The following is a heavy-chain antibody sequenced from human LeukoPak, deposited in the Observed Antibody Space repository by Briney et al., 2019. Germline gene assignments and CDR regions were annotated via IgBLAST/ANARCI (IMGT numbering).Heavy chain of an antibody. J-gene: IGHJ1*01. D-gene: IGHD3-22*01. CDR1: GGSFSGYY. CDR3: ARYRRYYYDSSGYYSAEYFQH. Sequence: SETLSLTCAVYGGSFSGYYWSWIRQPPGKGLEWIGEINHSGSTNYNPSLKSRVTISVDTSKNQFSLKLSSVTAADTAVYYCARYRRYYYDSSGYYSAEYFQHWGQGTLVTVSS. CDR2: INHSGST. V-gene: IGHV4-34*01.